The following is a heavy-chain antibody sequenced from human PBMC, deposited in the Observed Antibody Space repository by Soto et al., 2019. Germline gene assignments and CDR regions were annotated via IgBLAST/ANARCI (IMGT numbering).Heavy chain of an antibody. CDR3: VTKMSNGPGEY. D-gene: IGHD7-27*01. J-gene: IGHJ4*02. V-gene: IGHV3-64D*06. CDR1: GCTFSSYV. CDR2: ISSTGGTT. Sequence: PGGSLRRSCSASGCTFSSYVMHWVRQAPGQGLEYVSAISSTGGTTLYTDSVKGRFTSSRDNSRNTVYLQMSSLRPEDTAVYFCVTKMSNGPGEYWGQGTLVTFYS.